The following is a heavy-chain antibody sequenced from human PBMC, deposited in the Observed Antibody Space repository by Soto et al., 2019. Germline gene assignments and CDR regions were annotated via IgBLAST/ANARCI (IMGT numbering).Heavy chain of an antibody. J-gene: IGHJ4*02. D-gene: IGHD2-15*01. Sequence: GGSLRLSCAAPGFTFSSYAMSWVRQAPGKGLEWVSGISGRGGSTYYADSVKGRFTISRDISKNTLYLQMNSLRAEDAAVYYCAKDFVGSIPDCFDSWGQGTLVTVSS. V-gene: IGHV3-23*01. CDR2: ISGRGGST. CDR1: GFTFSSYA. CDR3: AKDFVGSIPDCFDS.